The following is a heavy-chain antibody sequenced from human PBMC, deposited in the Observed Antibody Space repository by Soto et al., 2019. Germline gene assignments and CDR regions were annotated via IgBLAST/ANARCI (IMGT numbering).Heavy chain of an antibody. CDR2: IYDSGST. J-gene: IGHJ4*02. CDR3: ARELAGTDY. V-gene: IGHV4-31*02. Sequence: PSETLSLTCTVSGGSISRSGYFWSWIRQHPGKGLEWIGYIYDSGSTYYNPSLKSRVSISVDTSKNQFSLKLSSVTAADTAVYYCARELAGTDYWGQGTLVTVSS. CDR1: GGSISRSGYF.